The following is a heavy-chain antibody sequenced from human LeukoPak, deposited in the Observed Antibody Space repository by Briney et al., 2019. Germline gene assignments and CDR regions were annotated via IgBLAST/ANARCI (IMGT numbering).Heavy chain of an antibody. D-gene: IGHD3-16*01. Sequence: GGSLRLSCAASGFTFSSYAMHWVRQAPGKGLEWVAVISYDGSNKYYADSVKGRFTISRDNSKNTLYLQMNSLRAEDTAVYYCASSVGEKTYYFDYWGQGTLVTVSS. CDR1: GFTFSSYA. CDR3: ASSVGEKTYYFDY. J-gene: IGHJ4*02. CDR2: ISYDGSNK. V-gene: IGHV3-30-3*01.